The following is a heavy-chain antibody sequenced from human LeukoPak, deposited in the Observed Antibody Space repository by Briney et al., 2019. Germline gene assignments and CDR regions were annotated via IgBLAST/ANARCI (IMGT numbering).Heavy chain of an antibody. J-gene: IGHJ4*02. CDR1: GGSISTYY. Sequence: SETLSLTCTVSGGSISTYYWSWIRQPPGKGLEWIGYAYYSGSTNYNPSLKSRVTISVDTSKNQFSLKLSSVTAADTAMYYCARGATPYDYGGNSVYWGQGTLVTVSS. D-gene: IGHD4-17*01. V-gene: IGHV4-59*01. CDR2: AYYSGST. CDR3: ARGATPYDYGGNSVY.